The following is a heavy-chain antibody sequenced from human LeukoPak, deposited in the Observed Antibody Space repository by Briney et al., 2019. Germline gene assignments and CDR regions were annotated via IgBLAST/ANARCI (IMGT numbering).Heavy chain of an antibody. CDR3: AREGVGLQGTFDY. Sequence: SVKVSCKASGYTFTDYYMHWVRQAPGQGLEWMGRIIPILGIANYAQKFQGRVTITADKSTSTAYMELSSLRSEDTAVYYCAREGVGLQGTFDYWGQGTLVTVSS. V-gene: IGHV1-69*04. CDR2: IIPILGIA. D-gene: IGHD5-24*01. J-gene: IGHJ4*02. CDR1: GYTFTDYY.